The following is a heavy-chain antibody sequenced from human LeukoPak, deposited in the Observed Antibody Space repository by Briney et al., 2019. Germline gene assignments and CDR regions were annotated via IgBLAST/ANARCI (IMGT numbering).Heavy chain of an antibody. CDR3: ASAMRYDYGDCDI. CDR1: GGSITTYY. V-gene: IGHV4-59*01. D-gene: IGHD4-17*01. CDR2: IYHSGST. Sequence: SETLSLTCTVSGGSITTYYWSWIRQPPGHGLEWIGYIYHSGSTNYNPSLKTRVTISVDTSKNQFSVKLSSVTVADTALYYCASAMRYDYGDCDIWGKGTMVTVSS. J-gene: IGHJ3*02.